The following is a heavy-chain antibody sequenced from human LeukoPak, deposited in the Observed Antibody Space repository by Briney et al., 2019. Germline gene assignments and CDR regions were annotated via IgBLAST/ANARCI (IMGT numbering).Heavy chain of an antibody. CDR2: IWYDGSNK. CDR3: ARGSYSSSWYVVDY. J-gene: IGHJ4*02. D-gene: IGHD6-13*01. CDR1: GFTFSSYG. V-gene: IGHV3-33*01. Sequence: GRSLRLSCAASGFTFSSYGMHWVRQAPGKGLEGVAVIWYDGSNKYYADSVKGRLPISRHNSKNTMYLQMNSLRAEDTAVYYCARGSYSSSWYVVDYWGQGTLVTVSS.